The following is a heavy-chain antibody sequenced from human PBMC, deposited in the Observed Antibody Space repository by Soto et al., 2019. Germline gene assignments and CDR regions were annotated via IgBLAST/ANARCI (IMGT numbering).Heavy chain of an antibody. J-gene: IGHJ4*02. Sequence: GGSLKISCAASGFTFASFLLHGVRRVPGKGLEWVAIISYDGSNTYYADSVKGRFTISRDNSKNTLYLQMNSLRAEDTSVYYCAKEGGLSGSYYISSSYYFDYWGQGT. D-gene: IGHD1-26*01. CDR1: GFTFASFL. CDR2: ISYDGSNT. CDR3: AKEGGLSGSYYISSSYYFDY. V-gene: IGHV3-30*18.